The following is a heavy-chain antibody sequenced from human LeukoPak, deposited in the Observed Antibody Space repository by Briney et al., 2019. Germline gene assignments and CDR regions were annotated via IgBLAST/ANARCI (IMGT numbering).Heavy chain of an antibody. D-gene: IGHD3-22*01. CDR2: ISWNSGSI. Sequence: GGSLRLSCAASGFTFYDYAMHCVRQAPGKGLESGSGISWNSGSIVYADSVKGRFTISRDNAKNSLYLQMNSLRAEDTACYYCAKDGGLTTRSYDSSGYLDYWGQGTLATVSS. CDR3: AKDGGLTTRSYDSSGYLDY. J-gene: IGHJ4*02. CDR1: GFTFYDYA. V-gene: IGHV3-9*01.